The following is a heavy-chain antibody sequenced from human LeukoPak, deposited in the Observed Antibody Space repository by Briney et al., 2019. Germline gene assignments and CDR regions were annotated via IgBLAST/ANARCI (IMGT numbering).Heavy chain of an antibody. Sequence: GGSLRLSCAASGFSFTSYEMNWVRQAPGKGLEWVSYISSRGSTMFYADSVKGRFTISRDNAKNSLSLQMNSLRAEDTAVYYCARDGGGWFFDYWGQGTLVTVSS. CDR2: ISSRGSTM. D-gene: IGHD2-15*01. CDR1: GFSFTSYE. J-gene: IGHJ4*02. CDR3: ARDGGGWFFDY. V-gene: IGHV3-48*03.